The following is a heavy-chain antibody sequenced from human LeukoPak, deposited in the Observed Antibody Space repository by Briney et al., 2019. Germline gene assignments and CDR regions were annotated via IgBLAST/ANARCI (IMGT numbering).Heavy chain of an antibody. J-gene: IGHJ4*02. CDR1: GFTFDDYA. CDR3: ARKFGDSCFN. V-gene: IGHV3-20*04. CDR2: ISWNGGST. Sequence: GGSLRLSCAASGFTFDDYAMTWVRHAPGKGLEWVSYISWNGGSTIYADSVKGRFTISRDNADKSLYLQMNSLRAEDTALYYCARKFGDSCFNWGQGTLVTVSS. D-gene: IGHD2-15*01.